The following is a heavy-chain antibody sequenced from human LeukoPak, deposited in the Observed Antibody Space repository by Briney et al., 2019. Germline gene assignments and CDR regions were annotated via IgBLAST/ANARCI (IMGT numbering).Heavy chain of an antibody. J-gene: IGHJ4*02. Sequence: SETLSLTCTVSGGSISSYYWSWIRQPPGKGLEWFGYVSDSGTTNYNPSLKSRVTISVDTSKIQFSLKLSSVTAADTAVYYCARAMSIAARLQTIFDYWGQGTLVTVSS. D-gene: IGHD6-6*01. CDR1: GGSISSYY. CDR3: ARAMSIAARLQTIFDY. CDR2: VSDSGTT. V-gene: IGHV4-59*08.